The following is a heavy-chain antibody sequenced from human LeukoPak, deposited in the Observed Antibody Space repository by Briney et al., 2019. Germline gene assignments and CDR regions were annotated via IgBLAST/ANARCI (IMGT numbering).Heavy chain of an antibody. Sequence: PGGSLRLSCAASGFTFSDSYMTWIRQAPGKGLEWVSFISNTGDSIYYADSVKGQFTTSRDNAKSSLSLQMNSLRAEDTAVYYCGRGHWGLDYWGQGALVTVSS. V-gene: IGHV3-11*04. CDR3: GRGHWGLDY. CDR2: ISNTGDSI. J-gene: IGHJ4*02. D-gene: IGHD7-27*01. CDR1: GFTFSDSY.